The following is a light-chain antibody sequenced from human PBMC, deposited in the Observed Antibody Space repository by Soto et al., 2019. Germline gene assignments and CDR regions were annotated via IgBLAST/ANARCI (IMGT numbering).Light chain of an antibody. CDR3: SSHTTYSTRV. CDR2: EVS. Sequence: QSALTQPACVSGSPGQSIAISCTGTSSDIGSYNYVSWYQQHPGKAPKLMIHEVSNRPSGVSDRFSGSKSGNTASLTISGLQADDEADYYCSSHTTYSTRVFGTGTKVTVL. CDR1: SSDIGSYNY. J-gene: IGLJ1*01. V-gene: IGLV2-14*01.